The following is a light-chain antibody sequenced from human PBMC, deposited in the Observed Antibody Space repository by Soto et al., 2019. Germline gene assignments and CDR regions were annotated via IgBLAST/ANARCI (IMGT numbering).Light chain of an antibody. J-gene: IGKJ4*01. CDR1: QTVRNNY. CDR3: QQFTSYPLT. CDR2: DAS. V-gene: IGKV3-20*01. Sequence: EFVLTQSPGTLSLSPGARATLSCRASQTVRNNYLAWYQQKPGQAPRLLIYDASSRATGIPDRFSGGGSGTDFTLTISRLEPEDFAVYYGQQFTSYPLTFGGGTKVEIK.